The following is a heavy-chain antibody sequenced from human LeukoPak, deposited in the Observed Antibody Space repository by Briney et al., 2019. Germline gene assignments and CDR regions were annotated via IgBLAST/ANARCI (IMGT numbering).Heavy chain of an antibody. V-gene: IGHV3-33*01. Sequence: GGSLRLSCVVSGLRFRNYGMHWVRQAPGKGLEWVAVIYYDGSNQYYADSVKGRFTVSRDNVKNTLYLQMDSLRAEDTAVYYCATDRNSGKYYDYWGQGTLVTVSS. J-gene: IGHJ4*02. CDR2: IYYDGSNQ. CDR1: GLRFRNYG. D-gene: IGHD1-26*01. CDR3: ATDRNSGKYYDY.